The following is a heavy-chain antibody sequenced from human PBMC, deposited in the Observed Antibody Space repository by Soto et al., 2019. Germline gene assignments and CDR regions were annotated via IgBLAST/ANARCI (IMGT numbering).Heavy chain of an antibody. D-gene: IGHD3-10*01. CDR2: INAGNGNT. CDR1: GYTFTSYA. V-gene: IGHV1-3*01. Sequence: QVQLVQSGAEVKKPGASVKVSCKASGYTFTSYAMHWVRQAPGQRLEWMGRINAGNGNTKYSQKFQGRVTITRDTSASTAYMELSSLRSEDTAVYYCAREGSYYGSGSYGDWFDPWGQGTLVTVSS. CDR3: AREGSYYGSGSYGDWFDP. J-gene: IGHJ5*02.